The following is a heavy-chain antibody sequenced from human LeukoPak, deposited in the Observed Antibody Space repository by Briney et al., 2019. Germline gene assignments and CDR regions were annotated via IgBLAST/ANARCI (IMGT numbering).Heavy chain of an antibody. V-gene: IGHV3-30-3*01. CDR3: ARDLGSASLVYYYYGMDV. CDR1: GFTFSSYA. D-gene: IGHD3-10*01. J-gene: IGHJ6*02. Sequence: GGSLRLSCAASGFTFSSYAMHWVRQAPGKGLEWVAVISYDGSNKYYADSVKGRFTISRDNSKNTLYLQMNSLRAEDTAVYYCARDLGSASLVYYYYGMDVWGQGTMVTVSS. CDR2: ISYDGSNK.